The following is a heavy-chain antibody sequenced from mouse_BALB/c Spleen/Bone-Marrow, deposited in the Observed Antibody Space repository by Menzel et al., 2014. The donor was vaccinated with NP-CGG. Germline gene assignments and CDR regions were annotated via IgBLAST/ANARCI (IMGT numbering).Heavy chain of an antibody. V-gene: IGHV14-3*02. CDR3: ARLDLFAS. Sequence: EVQLQQPGAELVKPGASVKLSCPVSGFNIKDTYMHWVRHRPEQGLEGIGRIDLANGNTKYDPQLQGEVTLTADTTSNTAYLQLSSLTSEDTAVYYCARLDLFASWGQGTLVTVSA. CDR2: IDLANGNT. J-gene: IGHJ3*01. CDR1: GFNIKDTY.